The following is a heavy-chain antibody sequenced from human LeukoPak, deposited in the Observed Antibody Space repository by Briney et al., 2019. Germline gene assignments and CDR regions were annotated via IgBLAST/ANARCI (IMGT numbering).Heavy chain of an antibody. CDR2: ISGYNGNT. CDR3: ARSGVVPAAPDFNWFDP. V-gene: IGHV1-18*01. J-gene: IGHJ5*02. D-gene: IGHD2-2*01. CDR1: GYTFNRYG. Sequence: SVKVSCKASGYTFNRYGFSWVRQAPGQGLEWAGWISGYNGNTNYAQKLQGRVTMTIDTSTSTTYMELTSLRSDDTAVYYCARSGVVPAAPDFNWFDPWGQGTLVTVSS.